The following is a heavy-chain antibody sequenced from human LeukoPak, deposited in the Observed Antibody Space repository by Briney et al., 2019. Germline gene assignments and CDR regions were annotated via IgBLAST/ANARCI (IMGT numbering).Heavy chain of an antibody. Sequence: GGSLRLSCAASGFTFSSHAMSWVRPAPGKGLEWVSGISDSGGSTYYADSVKGRFTISRDNSRNTLYLQMNSVRAEDTAVYYCAKVVGTTGYWGQGTLVTVSS. CDR1: GFTFSSHA. CDR2: ISDSGGST. V-gene: IGHV3-23*01. D-gene: IGHD2-21*02. CDR3: AKVVGTTGY. J-gene: IGHJ4*02.